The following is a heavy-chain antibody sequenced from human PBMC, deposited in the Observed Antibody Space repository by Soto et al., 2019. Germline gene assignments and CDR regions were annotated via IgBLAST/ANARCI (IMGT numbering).Heavy chain of an antibody. V-gene: IGHV3-53*01. Sequence: GSLGPACAASGFSVIINYMSWVRQAPGKGLEWVSVIYSGGSTYYADSVKGRFTISRDNSKNTLYLQMNSLRAEDTDVYYCASLNMVRAVKARGSGYYYGMDVWGQGTTVTVYS. CDR3: ASLNMVRAVKARGSGYYYGMDV. D-gene: IGHD3-10*01. J-gene: IGHJ6*02. CDR1: GFSVIINY. CDR2: IYSGGST.